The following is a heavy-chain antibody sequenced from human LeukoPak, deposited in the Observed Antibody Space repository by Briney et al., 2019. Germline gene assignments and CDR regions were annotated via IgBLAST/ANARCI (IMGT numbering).Heavy chain of an antibody. D-gene: IGHD2-2*01. J-gene: IGHJ6*03. V-gene: IGHV4-59*12. Sequence: PSETLSLTCTVSGGSISSYYWSWLRQPPGKGLEWIGYIYYSGSTNYNPSLKSRVTISVDTSKNQFSLKLSSVTAADTAVYYCAREYHRFYYYYMDVWGKGTTVTVSS. CDR1: GGSISSYY. CDR2: IYYSGST. CDR3: AREYHRFYYYYMDV.